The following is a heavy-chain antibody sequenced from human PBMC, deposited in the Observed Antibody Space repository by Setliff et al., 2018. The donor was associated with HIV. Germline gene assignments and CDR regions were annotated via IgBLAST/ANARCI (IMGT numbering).Heavy chain of an antibody. J-gene: IGHJ2*01. CDR1: GDSIGDYY. CDR2: VYASAYS. Sequence: SETLSLTCTVSGDSIGDYYWNWIRQPAGKGLEWIGRVYASAYSNYNPSLKSRVTMSVDTSQNQFSLKLRSVNAADTAVYYCARDWVTRSNYYGSGSPWYFDFWGRGILITVSS. V-gene: IGHV4-4*07. CDR3: ARDWVTRSNYYGSGSPWYFDF. D-gene: IGHD3-10*01.